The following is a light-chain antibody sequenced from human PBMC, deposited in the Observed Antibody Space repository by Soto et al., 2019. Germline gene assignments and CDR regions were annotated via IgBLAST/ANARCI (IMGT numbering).Light chain of an antibody. Sequence: QSALTQPASVSGCPGQSITISCTGTSSDVGNYNLVSWYQQHPGKAPKLIIYEVTKRPSGVSNRFSGSKSGNTASLTISGLQAEDEADYSCCSYAGSSTYVFGSGTKLTVL. J-gene: IGLJ1*01. CDR2: EVT. V-gene: IGLV2-23*02. CDR1: SSDVGNYNL. CDR3: CSYAGSSTYV.